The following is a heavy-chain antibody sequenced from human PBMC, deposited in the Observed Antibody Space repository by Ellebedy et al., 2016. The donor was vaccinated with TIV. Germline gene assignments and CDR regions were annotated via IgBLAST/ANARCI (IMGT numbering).Heavy chain of an antibody. CDR1: GFSFRSYW. CDR3: ARRGSYGDYAVQVNSWFDS. Sequence: ETLSLTCAASGFSFRSYWMSWVRQAPGKGLEWVANIYQDGGVQYYVDSVKGRFTISRDNAHNSLFLQMNSLRAEDTAVYFCARRGSYGDYAVQVNSWFDSWGQGTLVTVS. D-gene: IGHD4-17*01. V-gene: IGHV3-7*01. CDR2: IYQDGGVQ. J-gene: IGHJ5*01.